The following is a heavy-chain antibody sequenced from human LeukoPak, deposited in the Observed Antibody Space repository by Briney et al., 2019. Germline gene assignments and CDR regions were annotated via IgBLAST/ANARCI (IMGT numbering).Heavy chain of an antibody. Sequence: GGSLRLSCAASGFTFDDYAMSWVRQAPGKGLEWVSGINWNGANTGYADSVKGRFTISRDNPKSTVYLQMNSLRVDDTALYYCARGGGHDYWGQGTLVTASS. V-gene: IGHV3-20*04. D-gene: IGHD2-15*01. J-gene: IGHJ4*02. CDR2: INWNGANT. CDR1: GFTFDDYA. CDR3: ARGGGHDY.